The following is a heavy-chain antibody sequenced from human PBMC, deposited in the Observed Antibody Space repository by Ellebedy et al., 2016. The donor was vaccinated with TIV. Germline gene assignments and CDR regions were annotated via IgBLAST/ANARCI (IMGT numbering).Heavy chain of an antibody. CDR1: GFDLHSFA. V-gene: IGHV3-30*10. CDR2: ISSDGIT. J-gene: IGHJ4*02. Sequence: PGGSLRLSCVASGFDLHSFALHWVRQSAGKGPEWVAVISSDGITYYTDSVKGRFTVSRDPSKNTVWLQINSLRAEDTAVYFCARDLKSGRVASSIFDSWGQGTLVTVSS. CDR3: ARDLKSGRVASSIFDS. D-gene: IGHD3-10*01.